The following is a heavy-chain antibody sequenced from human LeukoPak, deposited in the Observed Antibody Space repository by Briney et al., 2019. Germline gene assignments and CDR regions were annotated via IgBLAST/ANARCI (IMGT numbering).Heavy chain of an antibody. CDR3: ARSYSSSWYVYYYYYMDV. CDR1: GGTFSSYA. J-gene: IGHJ6*03. Sequence: ASVKVSCKASGGTFSSYAISWVRQAPGQGLEWMGWISAYNGNTNYAQKLQGRVTMTTDTSTSTAYMELRSLRSDDTAVYYCARSYSSSWYVYYYYYMDVWGKGTTVTISS. D-gene: IGHD6-13*01. V-gene: IGHV1-18*01. CDR2: ISAYNGNT.